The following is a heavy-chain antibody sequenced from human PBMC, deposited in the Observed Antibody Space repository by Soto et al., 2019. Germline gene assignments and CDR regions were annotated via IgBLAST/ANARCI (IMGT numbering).Heavy chain of an antibody. CDR3: VREPWGFSGTWYDY. J-gene: IGHJ4*02. Sequence: GGSLRLPCAASQFSFSSYWMHWVRQVPGKGPAWVSRINHDGSKTEYADSVKGRFTISRDNTNNTLYLQMNSLRVEDTAMYYCVREPWGFSGTWYDYWGQGTLVTVS. V-gene: IGHV3-74*01. D-gene: IGHD6-13*01. CDR1: QFSFSSYW. CDR2: INHDGSKT.